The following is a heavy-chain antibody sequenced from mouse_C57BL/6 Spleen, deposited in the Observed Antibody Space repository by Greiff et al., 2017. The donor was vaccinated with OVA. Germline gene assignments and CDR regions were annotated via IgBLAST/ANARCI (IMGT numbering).Heavy chain of an antibody. Sequence: VKLMESGPGLVAPSQSLSITCTVSGFSLTSYGVHWVRQPPGKGLAWLVVIWSDGSTTYNSALKSSLSISKDNSKSQVFLKMNSLQTDDTAMYYCARHNSKGYYAMDYWGQGTSVTVSS. CDR3: ARHNSKGYYAMDY. V-gene: IGHV2-6-1*01. CDR1: GFSLTSYG. J-gene: IGHJ4*01. CDR2: IWSDGST. D-gene: IGHD2-5*01.